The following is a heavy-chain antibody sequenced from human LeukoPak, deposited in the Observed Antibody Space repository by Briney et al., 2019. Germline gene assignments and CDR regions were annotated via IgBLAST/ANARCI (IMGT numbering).Heavy chain of an antibody. CDR1: GFTFSSYA. J-gene: IGHJ4*02. CDR3: AKDQSLYSRGWYSY. V-gene: IGHV3-23*01. CDR2: ISGSGGST. D-gene: IGHD6-19*01. Sequence: GGSLRLSCAASGFTFSSYAMSWVRQAPGKGLEWVSAISGSGGSTYYADSVKGRFTISRDNSKNTLYLQMNSLRAEDTAVYYCAKDQSLYSRGWYSYWGQGTLVTVSS.